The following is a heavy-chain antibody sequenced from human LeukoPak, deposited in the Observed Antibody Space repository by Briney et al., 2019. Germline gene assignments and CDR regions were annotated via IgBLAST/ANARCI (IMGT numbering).Heavy chain of an antibody. CDR1: GGSISSYY. Sequence: KPSETLSLTCTVSGGSISSYYWSWIRQPPGKGLEWIGYIYYSGSTNYNPSLKSRVTISVDTSKNQFSLKLSSVTAADTTVYYCARDVPRGRAPRFVGAFDIWGQGTMVTVSS. CDR3: ARDVPRGRAPRFVGAFDI. D-gene: IGHD3-10*01. J-gene: IGHJ3*02. CDR2: IYYSGST. V-gene: IGHV4-59*01.